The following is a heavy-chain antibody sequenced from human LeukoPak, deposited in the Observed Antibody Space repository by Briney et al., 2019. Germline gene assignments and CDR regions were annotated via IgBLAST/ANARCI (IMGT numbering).Heavy chain of an antibody. CDR2: ISGSGGST. CDR3: ANSGITMIVVAADAFDI. J-gene: IGHJ3*02. Sequence: ETLSLTCTVSGGSISSSSYYWGWIRQPPGKGLEWVSAISGSGGSTYYADSVKGRFTISRDNSKNTLYLQMNSLRAEDTAVYYCANSGITMIVVAADAFDIWGQGTMVTVSS. V-gene: IGHV3-23*01. D-gene: IGHD3-22*01. CDR1: GGSISSSSYY.